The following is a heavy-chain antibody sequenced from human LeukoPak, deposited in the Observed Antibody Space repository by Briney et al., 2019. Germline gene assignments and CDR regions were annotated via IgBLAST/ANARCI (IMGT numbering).Heavy chain of an antibody. CDR1: GGSISSYY. D-gene: IGHD4-17*01. Sequence: SETLSLTCTVSGGSISSYYWSWIRQPPGKGLEWIGYIYYSGSANYNPSLKSRVTISVDTSKNQFSLKLSSVTAADTAVYYCAREDPQTTVPEGMDVWGQGTTVTVSS. CDR2: IYYSGSA. J-gene: IGHJ6*02. CDR3: AREDPQTTVPEGMDV. V-gene: IGHV4-59*01.